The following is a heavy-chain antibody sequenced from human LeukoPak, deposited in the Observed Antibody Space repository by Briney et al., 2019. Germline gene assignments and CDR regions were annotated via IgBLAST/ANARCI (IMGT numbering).Heavy chain of an antibody. CDR3: ARDPAYGALDI. V-gene: IGHV3-7*01. CDR2: INPDGSQG. D-gene: IGHD2-21*01. CDR1: GFTFSNSY. J-gene: IGHJ3*02. Sequence: GASLRLSCKASGFTFSNSYMSWVRQAPGKGLEWVAIINPDGSQGSYVDSVKGRFAISRDNALNSLFLQMNSLSAEDTAVYYCARDPAYGALDIWGQGTTVTVSS.